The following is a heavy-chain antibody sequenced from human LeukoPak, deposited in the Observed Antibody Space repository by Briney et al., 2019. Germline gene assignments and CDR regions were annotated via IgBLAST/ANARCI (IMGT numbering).Heavy chain of an antibody. D-gene: IGHD2/OR15-2a*01. J-gene: IGHJ4*02. CDR3: AREGPRGNSQFDY. V-gene: IGHV3-33*01. CDR1: GSTFSSYG. CDR2: IWYDGSNK. Sequence: GGSLRLSCAASGSTFSSYGMHWVRQAPGKGLEWVALIWYDGSNKYYADSVKGRLTISRDNSKNTLYLQMNSLRAEDTAVYYCAREGPRGNSQFDYWGQGTLVTVSS.